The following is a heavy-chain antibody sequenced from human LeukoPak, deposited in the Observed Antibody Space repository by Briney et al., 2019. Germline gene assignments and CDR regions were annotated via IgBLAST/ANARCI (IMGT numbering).Heavy chain of an antibody. CDR3: AGRGYSGYDFDY. V-gene: IGHV1-2*02. Sequence: ASVKVSCKASGYTFTVYYMHWVRQAPGHGLEWMGWINPNSGGTNYAQKFQGRVTMTRDTSISTAYMELSRLRSDDTAVYYCAGRGYSGYDFDYWGQGTLVTVSS. J-gene: IGHJ4*02. CDR1: GYTFTVYY. D-gene: IGHD5-12*01. CDR2: INPNSGGT.